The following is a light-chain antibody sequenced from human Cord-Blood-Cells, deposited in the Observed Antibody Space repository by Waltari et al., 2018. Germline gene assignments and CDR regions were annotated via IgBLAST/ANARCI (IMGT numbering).Light chain of an antibody. V-gene: IGKV4-1*01. CDR3: QQYYSTPLT. CDR1: QSVLYSSNNKNY. J-gene: IGKJ4*01. CDR2: WAS. Sequence: DIVMTQSPDSLAVSLGERATINCKSSQSVLYSSNNKNYLAWYQQKPGQPPKLLMYWASTRESGVPDRCRGSGSVTDFTLTVSSLQAEDVAVYYCQQYYSTPLTFVGGTKVEIK.